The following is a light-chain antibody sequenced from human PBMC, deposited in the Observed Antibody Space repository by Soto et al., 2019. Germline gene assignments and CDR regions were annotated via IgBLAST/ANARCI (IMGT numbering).Light chain of an antibody. CDR2: GNL. Sequence: QSVLTQPPSVSGAPGQRVTISCTGSSSNIGAGYDVHWYQQLPGTAPKLLIYGNLNRPSGVPDRFSDSKSGTSASLAITGLQSEDEADYYCQSYDSSLSGSGVFGTGTKLTVL. CDR3: QSYDSSLSGSGV. J-gene: IGLJ1*01. CDR1: SSNIGAGYD. V-gene: IGLV1-40*01.